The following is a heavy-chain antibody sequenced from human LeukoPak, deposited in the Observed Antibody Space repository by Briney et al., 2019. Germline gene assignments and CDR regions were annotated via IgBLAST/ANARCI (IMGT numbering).Heavy chain of an antibody. Sequence: PGGSLRLSCAASGFTFSSYAMHWVRQAPGKGLEWVANIKQDGSEKRYVASVQGRFTISRDNAKNSLYLQMNSLRAEDTAVYYCARYLNSGPADYWGQGSLVTVSS. D-gene: IGHD6-19*01. CDR2: IKQDGSEK. CDR3: ARYLNSGPADY. J-gene: IGHJ4*02. V-gene: IGHV3-7*01. CDR1: GFTFSSYA.